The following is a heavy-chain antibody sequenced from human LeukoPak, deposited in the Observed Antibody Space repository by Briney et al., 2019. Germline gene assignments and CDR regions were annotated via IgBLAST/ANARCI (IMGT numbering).Heavy chain of an antibody. J-gene: IGHJ4*02. V-gene: IGHV4-59*11. D-gene: IGHD2-15*01. CDR3: ARESSRGSSDY. CDR2: IYYSGST. CDR1: GGSISSHY. Sequence: SETLPLTCTVSGGSISSHYWSWIRQPPGKGLEWIGYIYYSGSTNYNPSLKSRVTISVDTSKNQFSLKLSSVTAADTAVYYCARESSRGSSDYWGQGTLVTVSS.